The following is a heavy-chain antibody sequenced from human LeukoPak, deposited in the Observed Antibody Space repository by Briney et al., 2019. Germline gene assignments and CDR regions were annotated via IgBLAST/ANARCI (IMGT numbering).Heavy chain of an antibody. CDR3: ARDDGDYFDY. CDR1: GGSISSYY. V-gene: IGHV4-59*01. D-gene: IGHD4-17*01. J-gene: IGHJ4*02. Sequence: SETLSLTCTVSGGSISSYYWSWIRQPPGKGLEWIGYIYYSGSTNYNPSLKSRVTISVDTSKNQFSLKLSSVTAADTAVYYCARDDGDYFDYLGQGTLVTVSS. CDR2: IYYSGST.